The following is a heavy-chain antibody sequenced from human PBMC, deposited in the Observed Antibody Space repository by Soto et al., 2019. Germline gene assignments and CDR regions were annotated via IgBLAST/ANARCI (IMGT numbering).Heavy chain of an antibody. CDR2: ISYDGSNK. CDR3: AKDRGYGDSSDY. J-gene: IGHJ4*02. D-gene: IGHD5-12*01. Sequence: GGSLRLSCAASGFTFSSYGMHWVRQAPGKGLEWVAVISYDGSNKYYADSVKGRFTISRDNSKNTLYLQMNSLRVEDTAVYYCAKDRGYGDSSDYWGQGTLVTVSS. CDR1: GFTFSSYG. V-gene: IGHV3-30*18.